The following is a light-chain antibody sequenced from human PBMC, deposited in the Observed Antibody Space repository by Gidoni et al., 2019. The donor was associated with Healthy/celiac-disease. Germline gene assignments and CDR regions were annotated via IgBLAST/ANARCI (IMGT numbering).Light chain of an antibody. CDR3: QQYYSTPLT. CDR1: LSVLYSSNNKNY. V-gene: IGKV4-1*01. J-gene: IGKJ4*01. Sequence: DIVMTQPPDSLAVSLGERATINCKSSLSVLYSSNNKNYLAWYQQKPGQPPKLLIYWASTRESGVPDRFSGSGSGTDFTLTISSLQAEDVAVYYCQQYYSTPLTFGGGTKVEI. CDR2: WAS.